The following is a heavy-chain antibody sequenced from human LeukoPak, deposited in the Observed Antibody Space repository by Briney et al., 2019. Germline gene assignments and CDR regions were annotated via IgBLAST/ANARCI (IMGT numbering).Heavy chain of an antibody. CDR3: ARGPPNYDFWSGYYLDY. Sequence: ASVKVSCKASGYTFTGYYMHWVRQAPGQGLEWMGWINPNSGGTNYAQKFQGRVTMTRDTSISTAYMELSRLRSDDTAVYYCARGPPNYDFWSGYYLDYWGQGTLVTVSS. CDR1: GYTFTGYY. CDR2: INPNSGGT. J-gene: IGHJ4*02. V-gene: IGHV1-2*02. D-gene: IGHD3-3*01.